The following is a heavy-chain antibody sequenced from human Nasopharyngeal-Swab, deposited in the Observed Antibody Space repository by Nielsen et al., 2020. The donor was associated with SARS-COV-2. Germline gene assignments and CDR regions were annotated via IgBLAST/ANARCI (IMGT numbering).Heavy chain of an antibody. CDR3: ARDFGATHLRAYDY. J-gene: IGHJ4*02. V-gene: IGHV3-21*01. D-gene: IGHD3-3*01. Sequence: GESLKISCAASGLGFSNYEMNWVRQSPGQGLEWVSSVSGTSRSIYYADSVKGRFTISRDNAHNSLYLQMDSLRAEDTAVYYCARDFGATHLRAYDYWGQGALVTVSS. CDR1: GLGFSNYE. CDR2: VSGTSRSI.